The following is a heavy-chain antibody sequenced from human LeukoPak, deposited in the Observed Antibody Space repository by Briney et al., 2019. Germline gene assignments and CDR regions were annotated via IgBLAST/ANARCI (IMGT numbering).Heavy chain of an antibody. D-gene: IGHD2-8*01. J-gene: IGHJ6*02. V-gene: IGHV3-30-3*01. CDR3: ARDPPAVYAIWDYHGMDV. CDR2: ISYDGSNK. CDR1: GFTFSSYA. Sequence: GGSLRLSCAASGFTFSSYAMHWVRQAPGKGLEWVAVISYDGSNKYYADSVKGRFTISRDNSKNTLYLQMNSLRAEDTAVYYCARDPPAVYAIWDYHGMDVWGQGTTVTVSS.